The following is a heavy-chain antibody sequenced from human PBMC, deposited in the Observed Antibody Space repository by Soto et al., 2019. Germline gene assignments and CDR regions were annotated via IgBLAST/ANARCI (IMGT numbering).Heavy chain of an antibody. CDR1: GYSFTSYW. CDR3: ARQSHYNFIDY. V-gene: IGHV5-51*01. J-gene: IGHJ4*02. Sequence: GESLKISCKGSGYSFTSYWIGWVRQMPGKGLEWMGIIYPGGSDTRYSPSFQGQATISADKSISTAYLQWSSLKASDTAMYYCARQSHYNFIDYWGQGTLVTVSS. CDR2: IYPGGSDT. D-gene: IGHD4-4*01.